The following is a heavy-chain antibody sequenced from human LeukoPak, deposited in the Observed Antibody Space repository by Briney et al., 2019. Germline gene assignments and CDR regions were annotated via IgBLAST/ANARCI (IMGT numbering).Heavy chain of an antibody. CDR2: INHSGST. CDR1: GGSFSGYY. CDR3: ARWGAATVGAALGNYYYYYGMDV. D-gene: IGHD4-11*01. V-gene: IGHV4-34*01. J-gene: IGHJ6*02. Sequence: PSETLSLTCAVYGGSFSGYYWSWIRQPPGKGLEWIGEINHSGSTNYNPSLKSRVTISVDTSKNQFSLKLSSVTAADTAVYYCARWGAATVGAALGNYYYYYGMDVWGQGTTVTVSS.